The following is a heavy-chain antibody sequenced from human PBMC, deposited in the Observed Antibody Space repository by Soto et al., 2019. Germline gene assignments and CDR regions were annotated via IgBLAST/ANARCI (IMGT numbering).Heavy chain of an antibody. CDR1: NGSISSRSSY. J-gene: IGHJ4*02. Sequence: QLQLQESGSGLVKPSETLSLTCIVSNGSISSRSSYWGWIRQTPGKGLEWIGSIYYIGNTYYNPSLKSRVTISMDTSKTQFSMKMKSVTAADTAVYFCGGQDYGAKGYYFENWGQGALVTVSS. CDR2: IYYIGNT. CDR3: GGQDYGAKGYYFEN. D-gene: IGHD4-17*01. V-gene: IGHV4-39*01.